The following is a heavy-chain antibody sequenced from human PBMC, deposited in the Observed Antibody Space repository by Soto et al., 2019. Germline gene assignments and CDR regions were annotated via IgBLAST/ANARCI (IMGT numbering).Heavy chain of an antibody. CDR1: GGSISSGGYY. J-gene: IGHJ6*03. V-gene: IGHV4-31*03. Sequence: SETLSLTCTVSGGSISSGGYYWSWIRQHPGKGLEWIGYIYYSGSTYYNPSLKSRVTISVDTSKNQFSLKLSSVTAADTAVYYCARGALPLYYYYMDVWGKGTTVTV. CDR3: ARGALPLYYYYMDV. CDR2: IYYSGST.